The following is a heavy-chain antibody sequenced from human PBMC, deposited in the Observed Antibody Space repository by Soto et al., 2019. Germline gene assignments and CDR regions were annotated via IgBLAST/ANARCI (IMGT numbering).Heavy chain of an antibody. D-gene: IGHD5-18*01. V-gene: IGHV4-4*07. CDR2: IYTSGST. CDR3: AREPMSYGSTFDY. CDR1: GGSISSCY. Sequence: SETLSLTCTVSGGSISSCYWSWIRQPAGKGLEWIGRIYTSGSTNYNPSLKSRVTMSVDTSKNQFSLKLSSVTAADTAVYYCAREPMSYGSTFDYWGQGTLVTVSS. J-gene: IGHJ4*02.